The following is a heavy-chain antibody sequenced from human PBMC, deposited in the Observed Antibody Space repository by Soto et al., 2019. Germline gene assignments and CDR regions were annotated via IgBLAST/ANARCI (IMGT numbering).Heavy chain of an antibody. CDR3: ARGVAARQGDYYYMDV. CDR1: GYTFTSYG. D-gene: IGHD6-6*01. J-gene: IGHJ6*03. CDR2: ISAYNGNT. V-gene: IGHV1-18*01. Sequence: ASVKVSCKASGYTFTSYGISWVRQAPGQGLEWMGWISAYNGNTNYAQKLQGRVTMTTDKSTSTAYMELRSLRSDDTAVYYCARGVAARQGDYYYMDVWGKGTTVTVSS.